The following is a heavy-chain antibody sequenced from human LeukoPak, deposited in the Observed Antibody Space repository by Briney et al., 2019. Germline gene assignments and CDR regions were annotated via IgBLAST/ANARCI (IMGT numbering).Heavy chain of an antibody. J-gene: IGHJ4*02. V-gene: IGHV3-48*03. CDR2: ISSSGSTI. D-gene: IGHD6-13*01. Sequence: PGGSLRLSCAASGFTFSSYEMNWVRQAPGKGLEWVSCISSSGSTIYYADSVKGRFTISRDNAKNSLYLQMNSLRAEDTAVYYCARDGGAAAGAFGCWGQGTLVTVSS. CDR1: GFTFSSYE. CDR3: ARDGGAAAGAFGC.